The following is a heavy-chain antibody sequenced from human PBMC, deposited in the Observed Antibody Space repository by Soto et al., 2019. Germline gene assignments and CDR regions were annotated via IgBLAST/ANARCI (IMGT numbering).Heavy chain of an antibody. V-gene: IGHV3-9*01. CDR2: ISWNSGNI. Sequence: DVQLVESGGGLVQPGRSLRLSCAASGLWFDVYAMHWVRQVPGKGLEWVVGISWNSGNIGYADSVEGRFTISSDDAKRSLYLQLNSLRAEDTALYYCAKDIALKGGAAIKRFFFDSWCQGTLVTVSS. D-gene: IGHD2-2*02. CDR3: AKDIALKGGAAIKRFFFDS. CDR1: GLWFDVYA. J-gene: IGHJ4*02.